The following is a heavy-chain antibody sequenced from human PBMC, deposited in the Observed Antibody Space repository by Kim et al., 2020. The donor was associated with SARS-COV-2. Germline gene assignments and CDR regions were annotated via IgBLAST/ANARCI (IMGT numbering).Heavy chain of an antibody. V-gene: IGHV4-34*01. CDR3: ARRDYDFWSGYYTDY. J-gene: IGHJ4*02. D-gene: IGHD3-3*01. Sequence: PSLKSRVTISVDTSKNQFSLKLSSVTAADTAVYYCARRDYDFWSGYYTDYWGQGTLVTVSS.